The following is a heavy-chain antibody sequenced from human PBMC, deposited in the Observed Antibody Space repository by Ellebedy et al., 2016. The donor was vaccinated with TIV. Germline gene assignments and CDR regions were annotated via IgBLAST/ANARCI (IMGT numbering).Heavy chain of an antibody. Sequence: GESLKISCAASRFIFNNYAMSWVRQAPGKGLECVAVIWADGTNEDYGDSVKGRFTISRDNSKNTLYLQMNSLRAEDTAVYYCARDNRGSRRINEFDVWGHGTMVTVSS. CDR1: RFIFNNYA. D-gene: IGHD2/OR15-2a*01. CDR2: IWADGTNE. CDR3: ARDNRGSRRINEFDV. J-gene: IGHJ3*01. V-gene: IGHV3-33*08.